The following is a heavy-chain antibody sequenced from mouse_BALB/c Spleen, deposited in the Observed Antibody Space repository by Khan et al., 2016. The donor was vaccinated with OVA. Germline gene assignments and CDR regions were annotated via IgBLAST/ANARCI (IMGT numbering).Heavy chain of an antibody. J-gene: IGHJ1*01. V-gene: IGHV3-2*02. CDR2: ISYSGSA. Sequence: EVQLVESGPGLVKPSQSLSLTCTVTGYSITSDYAWNWIRQFPGNKLEWMGYISYSGSANYNPSLKSRISITRDTSENQFFLQLNSVTTEDSATXYCVWRYYYGHWYFDGWGAGTTVTVSA. CDR1: GYSITSDYA. CDR3: VWRYYYGHWYFDG. D-gene: IGHD1-1*01.